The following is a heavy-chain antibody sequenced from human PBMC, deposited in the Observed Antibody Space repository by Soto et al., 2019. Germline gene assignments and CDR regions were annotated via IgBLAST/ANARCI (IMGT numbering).Heavy chain of an antibody. CDR1: GFTFYNYA. CDR3: AKKGLGSLATYCTTGDCHYAFDV. V-gene: IGHV3-23*01. J-gene: IGHJ3*01. D-gene: IGHD2-8*01. Sequence: EVQLLESGGGLVRPGGSPRLSCAASGFTFYNYAMNWVRQAPGKGLEWVSTISGGGDGTYYADSVKGRFTISRDNSRNTVYLPMNSLRAEDTAVYYCAKKGLGSLATYCTTGDCHYAFDVWGQGTLVTVSS. CDR2: ISGGGDGT.